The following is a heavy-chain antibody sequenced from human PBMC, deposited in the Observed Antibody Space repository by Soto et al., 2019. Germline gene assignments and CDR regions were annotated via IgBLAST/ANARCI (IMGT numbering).Heavy chain of an antibody. CDR1: GGSISSGGYY. D-gene: IGHD1-26*01. V-gene: IGHV4-31*01. Sequence: SETLSLTCTVSGGSISSGGYYWSWIRPHPGKGLKWIVYICYSGSTYCNPSLKSLVTISVETSKNHFFLKLSSVTAADTAVYYCARDSEVNSFDYWGQGTLVTVSS. J-gene: IGHJ4*02. CDR2: ICYSGST. CDR3: ARDSEVNSFDY.